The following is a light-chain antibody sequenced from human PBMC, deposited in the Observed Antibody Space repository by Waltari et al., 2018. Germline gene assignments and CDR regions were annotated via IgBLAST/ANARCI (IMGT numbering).Light chain of an antibody. Sequence: DIQMTQSPSFLSASVGDRVTITCRASQSISSYLNWYQQKPGKAPKLLIYAASSLQSGVPSRFSGSGSGTDFTLTISSLQPEDFATYYCQQYYRVPLTFGGGTKIEIK. CDR2: AAS. V-gene: IGKV1-39*02. CDR3: QQYYRVPLT. J-gene: IGKJ4*01. CDR1: QSISSY.